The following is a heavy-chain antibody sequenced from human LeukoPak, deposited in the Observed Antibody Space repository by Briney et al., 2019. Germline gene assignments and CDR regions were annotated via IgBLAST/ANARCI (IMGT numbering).Heavy chain of an antibody. J-gene: IGHJ6*03. D-gene: IGHD3-16*01. CDR2: INHSGST. CDR3: ASNEWGGYYYYYMDV. Sequence: SETLSLTCAVYGGSFSVYYWSWIRQPPGKGLEWSGEINHSGSTNYNPSLKSRVTISVDTPKNQFSLKLSSVTAADTAVYYCASNEWGGYYYYYMDVWGKGTTVTVSS. CDR1: GGSFSVYY. V-gene: IGHV4-34*01.